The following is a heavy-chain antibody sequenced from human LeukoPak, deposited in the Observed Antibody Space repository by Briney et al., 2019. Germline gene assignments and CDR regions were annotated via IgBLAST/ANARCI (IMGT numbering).Heavy chain of an antibody. Sequence: GGSLRLSCAASGFTFSSYAMSWVRQAPGKGLEWVGRIKSKADGGTTDYAAPVKGRFTISRDDSKNTLYLQMNSLKTEDTAVYYCTTDEGLYSSSYNFDYWGQGTLVTVSS. CDR3: TTDEGLYSSSYNFDY. D-gene: IGHD6-13*01. J-gene: IGHJ4*02. CDR1: GFTFSSYA. CDR2: IKSKADGGTT. V-gene: IGHV3-15*01.